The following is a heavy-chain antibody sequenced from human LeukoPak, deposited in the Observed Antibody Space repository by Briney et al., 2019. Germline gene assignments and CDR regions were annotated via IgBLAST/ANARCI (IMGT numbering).Heavy chain of an antibody. CDR3: AVGEYGDYDY. CDR1: GYTFTSNY. D-gene: IGHD4-17*01. J-gene: IGHJ4*02. V-gene: IGHV1-8*01. CDR2: MNPNSGNT. Sequence: GASVKVSCKASGYTFTSNYMHWVRQATGQGLEWMGWMNPNSGNTGYAQKFQGRVTMTRNTSISTAYMELSSLRSEDTAVYYCAVGEYGDYDYWGQGTLVTVSS.